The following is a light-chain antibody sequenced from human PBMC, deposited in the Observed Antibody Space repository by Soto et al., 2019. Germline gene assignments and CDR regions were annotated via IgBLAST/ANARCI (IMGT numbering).Light chain of an antibody. Sequence: QSVLTQPPSVSGAPGQRVTISCTGSSSNIGAGYDVHWYQQRPGAAPKLLISANINRPSGVPDRFSGSKSGTSASLAISGLRSEDEADYYCAAWDDSLSGYVFGTGTKVTVL. CDR1: SSNIGAGYD. J-gene: IGLJ1*01. CDR2: ANI. CDR3: AAWDDSLSGYV. V-gene: IGLV1-40*01.